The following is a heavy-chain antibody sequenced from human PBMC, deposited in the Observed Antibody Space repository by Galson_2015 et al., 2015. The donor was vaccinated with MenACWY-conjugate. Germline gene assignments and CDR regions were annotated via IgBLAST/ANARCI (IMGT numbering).Heavy chain of an antibody. CDR3: ARRNYGQAFDY. J-gene: IGHJ4*02. CDR1: AYTIINYG. CDR2: IGPYNGNT. Sequence: SVKVSCKASAYTIINYGISWVRQAPGQGLEWMGWIGPYNGNTNSAQKLQGRVTMTTDTSTSTAYMELRSLRSDDMAVYYCARRNYGQAFDYWGQGTLVTVSS. D-gene: IGHD3-16*01. V-gene: IGHV1-18*03.